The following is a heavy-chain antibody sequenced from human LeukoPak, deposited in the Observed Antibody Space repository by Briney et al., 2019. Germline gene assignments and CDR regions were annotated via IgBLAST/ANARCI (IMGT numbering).Heavy chain of an antibody. J-gene: IGHJ4*02. Sequence: SETLSLTCAVYGGSFSGYYWSWIRQPPGKGLEWIGEINHSGSTNYNPSLKSRVTISVDTSKNQFSLKLSSVTAADTAVYYCARRQSKQHDYGSGEIDYWGQGTLVTVSS. CDR1: GGSFSGYY. V-gene: IGHV4-34*01. CDR3: ARRQSKQHDYGSGEIDY. D-gene: IGHD3-10*01. CDR2: INHSGST.